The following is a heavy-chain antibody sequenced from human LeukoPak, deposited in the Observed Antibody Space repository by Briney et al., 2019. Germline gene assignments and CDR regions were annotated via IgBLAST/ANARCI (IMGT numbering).Heavy chain of an antibody. V-gene: IGHV3-23*01. D-gene: IGHD3-3*01. CDR1: GFTFSNYA. Sequence: GGSLRFSCAASGFTFSNYAMSWVRQAPGKGLEWVSAISGSGDSTYYADSVKGRFSISRDSSMETLYLQMNSLRAEDTATYFCAKRLSFGVAIGDFDYWGQGTLVTVSS. CDR3: AKRLSFGVAIGDFDY. CDR2: ISGSGDST. J-gene: IGHJ4*02.